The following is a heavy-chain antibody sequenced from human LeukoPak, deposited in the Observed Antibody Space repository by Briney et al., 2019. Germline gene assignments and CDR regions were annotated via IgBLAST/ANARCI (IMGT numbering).Heavy chain of an antibody. Sequence: GGSLRLSCTASGFTFSKYGMHWVRQAPGKGLEWVAVIWFDGSNRNHADSVKGRFTISRDNSKNTLYLQMNSLRVEDTAVYFCVRDYCSGGSCYENNWFDPWGQGTLVTVSS. J-gene: IGHJ5*02. CDR1: GFTFSKYG. CDR2: IWFDGSNR. D-gene: IGHD2-15*01. V-gene: IGHV3-33*01. CDR3: VRDYCSGGSCYENNWFDP.